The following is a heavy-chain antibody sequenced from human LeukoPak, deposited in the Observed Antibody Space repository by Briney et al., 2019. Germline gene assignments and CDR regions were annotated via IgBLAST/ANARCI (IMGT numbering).Heavy chain of an antibody. D-gene: IGHD5-24*01. CDR2: LYYNGNT. J-gene: IGHJ4*02. Sequence: THSLTCTVSGGSISSGDHYWNWIRQHPGKGLEWIGHLYYNGNTRYNPSLKSRITISADTSKNQFSLLLSSVTAADTAVYYCAGGKDVYKVGYLGQGTPVTLSS. CDR3: AGGKDVYKVGY. CDR1: GGSISSGDHY. V-gene: IGHV4-31*03.